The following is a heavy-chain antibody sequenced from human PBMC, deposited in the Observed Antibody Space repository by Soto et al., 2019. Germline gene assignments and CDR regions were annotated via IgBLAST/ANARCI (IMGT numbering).Heavy chain of an antibody. CDR3: ARNPGGSKVDTAMASLGY. Sequence: QVQLVQSGAEVKKPGSSVKVSCKASGGTFSSYAISWVRQAPGQGLEWMGGVIPIFGTANYAQKFQGRVTMTADESTSTAYMELSSLISDDTAVYYGARNPGGSKVDTAMASLGYWGQGTLVTVSS. CDR1: GGTFSSYA. V-gene: IGHV1-69*01. J-gene: IGHJ4*02. CDR2: VIPIFGTA. D-gene: IGHD5-18*01.